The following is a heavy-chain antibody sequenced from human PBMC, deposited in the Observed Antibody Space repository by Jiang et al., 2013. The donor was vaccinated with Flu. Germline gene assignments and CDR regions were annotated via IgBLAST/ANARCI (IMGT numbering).Heavy chain of an antibody. CDR2: IYYSGST. J-gene: IGHJ3*02. CDR1: GGSISSYY. D-gene: IGHD3-10*01. V-gene: IGHV4-59*05. Sequence: LLKPSETLSLTCTVSGGSISSYYWSWIRQPPGKGLEWIGSIYYSGSTYYNPSLKSRVTISVDTSKNQFSLKLSSVTAADTAVYYCAKTYYYGSGSYSYAFDIWGQGTMVTVSS. CDR3: AKTYYYGSGSYSYAFDI.